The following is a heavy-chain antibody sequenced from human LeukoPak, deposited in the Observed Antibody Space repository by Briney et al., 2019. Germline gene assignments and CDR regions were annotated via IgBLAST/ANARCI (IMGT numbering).Heavy chain of an antibody. J-gene: IGHJ4*02. Sequence: VASVKVSCKASGYTFTGYYMHWVRQAPGQGLEWMGWISAYNGNTNYAQKLQGRVTMTTDTSTSTAYMELRSLRSDDTAVYYCARSYDSYTPFDYWGQGTLVTVSS. D-gene: IGHD3-22*01. V-gene: IGHV1-18*04. CDR3: ARSYDSYTPFDY. CDR1: GYTFTGYY. CDR2: ISAYNGNT.